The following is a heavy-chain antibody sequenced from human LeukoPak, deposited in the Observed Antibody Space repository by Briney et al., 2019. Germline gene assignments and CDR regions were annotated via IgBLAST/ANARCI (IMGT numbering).Heavy chain of an antibody. J-gene: IGHJ6*03. CDR2: ISASGGSA. Sequence: GGSLRLSCAASEFTFNNYAMSWFRQAPGKGLEWVSVISASGGSAHYADSVKGRFTISRDNSKNTLYLQMNSLRPEDTAIYYCARSNDFWSGPLRNYYYYMDVWGKGTTVTVSS. V-gene: IGHV3-23*01. D-gene: IGHD3-3*01. CDR3: ARSNDFWSGPLRNYYYYMDV. CDR1: EFTFNNYA.